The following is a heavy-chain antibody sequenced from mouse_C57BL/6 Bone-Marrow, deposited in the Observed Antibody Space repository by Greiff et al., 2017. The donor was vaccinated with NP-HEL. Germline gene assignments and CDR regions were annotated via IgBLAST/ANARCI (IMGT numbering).Heavy chain of an antibody. D-gene: IGHD1-1*01. Sequence: ESGAELVKPGASVKISCKASGYAFSSYWMNWVKQRPGKGLEWIGQIYPGDGDTNYNGKFKGKATLTADKSSSTAYMQLSSLTSEDSAVYFCARERYYYGSSYRAMDYWGQGTSVTVSS. J-gene: IGHJ4*01. CDR3: ARERYYYGSSYRAMDY. V-gene: IGHV1-80*01. CDR2: IYPGDGDT. CDR1: GYAFSSYW.